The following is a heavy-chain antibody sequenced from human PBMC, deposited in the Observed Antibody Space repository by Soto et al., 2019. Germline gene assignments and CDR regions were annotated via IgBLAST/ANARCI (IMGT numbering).Heavy chain of an antibody. CDR2: ISKDGSNK. D-gene: IGHD3-3*02. CDR1: KLIYRTYG. Sequence: RHSVAASKLIYRTYGMHWVRQAPGKGLEWVAFISKDGSNKYYADSVKGRFTISRDNSKNTLYLQMNSLRAEDTAVYYCVRNAFWGHGTLVTVSS. CDR3: VRNAF. V-gene: IGHV3-30*03. J-gene: IGHJ4*01.